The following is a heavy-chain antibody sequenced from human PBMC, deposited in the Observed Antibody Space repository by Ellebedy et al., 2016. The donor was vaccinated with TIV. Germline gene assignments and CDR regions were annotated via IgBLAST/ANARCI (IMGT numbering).Heavy chain of an antibody. CDR3: ARYRRETSWYFDL. V-gene: IGHV4-31*03. Sequence: SETLSLXXTVSGGSISSGGYYWSWIRQHPGKGLEWIGYIYYSGSTYYNPSLKSRVTISVDKSKNQFSLKLSSVTAADTAVYYCARYRRETSWYFDLWGRGSLVTVSS. D-gene: IGHD3-16*02. J-gene: IGHJ2*01. CDR1: GGSISSGGYY. CDR2: IYYSGST.